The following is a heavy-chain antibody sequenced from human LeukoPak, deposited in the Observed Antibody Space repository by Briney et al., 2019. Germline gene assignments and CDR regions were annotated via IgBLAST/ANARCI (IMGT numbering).Heavy chain of an antibody. D-gene: IGHD6-6*01. J-gene: IGHJ6*02. CDR1: GFTFSSYA. Sequence: GGSLRLSCAASGFTFSSYARSWVRQAPGKGLEWVSAISGSGGSTYYADPVKGRFTISRHNPKHTLYLQMNSLRAEDTAVYYCARGSDGSSSEYYYYGMDVWGQGTTVTVSS. CDR2: ISGSGGST. CDR3: ARGSDGSSSEYYYYGMDV. V-gene: IGHV3-23*01.